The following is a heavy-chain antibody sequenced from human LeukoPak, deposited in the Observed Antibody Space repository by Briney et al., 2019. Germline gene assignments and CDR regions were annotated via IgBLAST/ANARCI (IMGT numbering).Heavy chain of an antibody. Sequence: GGSLRLSCATSGFTFNSAWLSWVRQAPGRGLEWVGRIKGKANGGTTDYAAPVKGRFTISRDDSNSMVYLQMNSLKTEDTAVYSCAAEYYYQLLYWGQGTLVTVSS. CDR1: GFTFNSAW. D-gene: IGHD2-2*01. J-gene: IGHJ4*02. CDR2: IKGKANGGTT. V-gene: IGHV3-15*01. CDR3: AAEYYYQLLY.